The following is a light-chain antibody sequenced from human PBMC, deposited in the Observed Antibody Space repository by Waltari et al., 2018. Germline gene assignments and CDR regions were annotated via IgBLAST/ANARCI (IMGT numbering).Light chain of an antibody. Sequence: DIQMTQAPSSLSASVGDRVTITCRASQTITSHLNWFQQQPGRAPKLLIHTASSLQSGVPSRFSGSGSWTQFTLTISSLHPEDFATYFCQQSYITPYTFGQGTKVEIE. J-gene: IGKJ2*01. V-gene: IGKV1-39*01. CDR2: TAS. CDR3: QQSYITPYT. CDR1: QTITSH.